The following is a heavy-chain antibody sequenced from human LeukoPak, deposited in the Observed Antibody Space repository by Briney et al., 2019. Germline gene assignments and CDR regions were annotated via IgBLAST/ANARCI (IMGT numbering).Heavy chain of an antibody. V-gene: IGHV1-69*13. J-gene: IGHJ6*02. CDR3: ARSTVTRLYYYGMDV. D-gene: IGHD4-17*01. CDR2: IIPIFGTA. CDR1: GGTCSSYA. Sequence: SVKVSFKASGGTCSSYAIIWVQQAPGQGLEWMGGIIPIFGTANYAQKFQGRVTITADEFTSTAYMELSSLRSEDTAMYYCARSTVTRLYYYGMDVWGQGTTVTVSS.